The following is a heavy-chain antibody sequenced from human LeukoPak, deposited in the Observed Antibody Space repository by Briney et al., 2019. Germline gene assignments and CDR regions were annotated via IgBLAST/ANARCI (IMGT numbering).Heavy chain of an antibody. CDR3: ASTDCTNGVCSPSDY. CDR1: GYTFTSYG. D-gene: IGHD2-8*01. Sequence: ASVKVSCKASGYTFTSYGISWVRQAPGQGLEWMGWISAYNGNTNYAQKLQGRVTMTTDTSTSTAYMELRSPRSDDTAVYYCASTDCTNGVCSPSDYWGQGTLVTVSS. J-gene: IGHJ4*02. CDR2: ISAYNGNT. V-gene: IGHV1-18*01.